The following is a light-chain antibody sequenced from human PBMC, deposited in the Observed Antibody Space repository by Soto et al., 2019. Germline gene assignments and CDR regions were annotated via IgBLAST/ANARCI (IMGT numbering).Light chain of an antibody. CDR3: SSYLSSSPVM. CDR1: SSDVGGYNY. CDR2: AVS. V-gene: IGLV2-14*03. Sequence: QSALTQPASVSGSPGQSITISCTGTSSDVGGYNYVSWYQQHPGKAPKLMIYAVSNRPSGVSHRFSGSKSGNTASLTISGLQSEDEADYYCSSYLSSSPVMFGGGTKLTV. J-gene: IGLJ3*02.